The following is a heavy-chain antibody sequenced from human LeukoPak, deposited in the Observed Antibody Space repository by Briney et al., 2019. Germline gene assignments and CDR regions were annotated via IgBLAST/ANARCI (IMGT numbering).Heavy chain of an antibody. D-gene: IGHD3-10*01. J-gene: IGHJ6*02. Sequence: WXRQAPGXGPEWVGWISAYNGNTYYAQRLHGRITLTTDPSTNTAFMALRSLKSDDTAVYYCAREGYYYGSGTYSPPKYYGMDVWGQGTTVTVSS. CDR2: ISAYNGNT. V-gene: IGHV1-18*01. CDR3: AREGYYYGSGTYSPPKYYGMDV.